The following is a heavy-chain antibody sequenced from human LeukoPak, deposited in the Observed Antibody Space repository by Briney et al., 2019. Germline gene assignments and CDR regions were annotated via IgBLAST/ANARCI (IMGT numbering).Heavy chain of an antibody. V-gene: IGHV1-18*01. D-gene: IGHD3-3*01. CDR3: ARAVFVGTIFGVVTPLEY. J-gene: IGHJ4*02. Sequence: KPGASVKVSCKASGYTFTSYGISWVRQAPGQGLEWMGWISAYNGNTNYAQKLQGRVTMTTDTSTSTAYMELRSLRSDDTAVYYCARAVFVGTIFGVVTPLEYWGQGTLVTVSS. CDR1: GYTFTSYG. CDR2: ISAYNGNT.